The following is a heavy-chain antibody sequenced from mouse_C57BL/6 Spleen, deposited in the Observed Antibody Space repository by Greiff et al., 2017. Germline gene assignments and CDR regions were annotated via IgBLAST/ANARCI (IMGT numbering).Heavy chain of an antibody. Sequence: VQLQQSGTVLARPGASVKMSCKTSGYTFTSYWMHWVKQRPGQGLEWIGAIYPGNSDTSYNQKFKGKAKLTAVTSASTAYMELSSLTNEDSAVYYCTRGYGSSYVDAMDYWGQGTSVTVSS. J-gene: IGHJ4*01. V-gene: IGHV1-5*01. CDR2: IYPGNSDT. CDR3: TRGYGSSYVDAMDY. CDR1: GYTFTSYW. D-gene: IGHD1-1*01.